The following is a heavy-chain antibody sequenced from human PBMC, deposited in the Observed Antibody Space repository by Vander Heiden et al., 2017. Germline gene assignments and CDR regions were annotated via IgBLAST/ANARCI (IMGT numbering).Heavy chain of an antibody. V-gene: IGHV3-21*01. Sequence: EVQLVESGGGLVKPGGSLRLSCAASGFTFSRYSMNWVRQAPGKGLEWDSSISSSSSYIYYADSVKGRFTISRDNAKNSLYLQMNSLRAEDTAVYYCARSYYYGSGRLNWFDPWGQGTLVTVSS. CDR2: ISSSSSYI. D-gene: IGHD3-10*01. CDR1: GFTFSRYS. J-gene: IGHJ5*02. CDR3: ARSYYYGSGRLNWFDP.